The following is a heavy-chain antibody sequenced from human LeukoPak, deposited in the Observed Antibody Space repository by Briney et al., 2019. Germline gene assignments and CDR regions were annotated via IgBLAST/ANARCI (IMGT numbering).Heavy chain of an antibody. CDR3: ARSNWAFDY. CDR2: IFHSGYT. D-gene: IGHD7-27*01. V-gene: IGHV4-59*01. Sequence: SETLSLTCTVSGGSISSYYWTWIRQPPGKGLEWIGYIFHSGYTNYNPSLKSRVSISLDTSKNQFSLRLSSVTAADTAVYYCARSNWAFDYWGQGTLVTVSS. CDR1: GGSISSYY. J-gene: IGHJ4*02.